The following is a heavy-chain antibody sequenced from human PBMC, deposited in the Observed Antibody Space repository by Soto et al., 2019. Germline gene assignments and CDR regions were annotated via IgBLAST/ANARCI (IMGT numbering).Heavy chain of an antibody. CDR1: GYSFTSYG. CDR3: ARIVSGSSHPFDI. Sequence: PXESLKISRKGSGYSFTSYGVVWVRQMPGKGLEWMGIIYPGDSDTRYSPSFQGQVTISADKSISTAYLQWSSLKASDTAMYYCARIVSGSSHPFDIWGQGTMVTVSS. CDR2: IYPGDSDT. D-gene: IGHD1-26*01. V-gene: IGHV5-51*01. J-gene: IGHJ3*02.